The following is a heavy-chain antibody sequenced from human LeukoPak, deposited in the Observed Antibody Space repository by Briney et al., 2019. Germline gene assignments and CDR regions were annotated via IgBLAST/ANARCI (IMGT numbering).Heavy chain of an antibody. CDR2: ISAYNGNT. V-gene: IGHV1-18*01. CDR1: GYTFTSYG. CDR3: ARGRNYYDSSGYYYDREYYFDY. J-gene: IGHJ4*02. Sequence: ASVKVSCKASGYTFTSYGISWVRQAPGQGLEWMGWISAYNGNTNYAQKLQGRVTMTTDTSTSTAYMELRSLRSDDTAVYYCARGRNYYDSSGYYYDREYYFDYWGQGTLVTVSS. D-gene: IGHD3-22*01.